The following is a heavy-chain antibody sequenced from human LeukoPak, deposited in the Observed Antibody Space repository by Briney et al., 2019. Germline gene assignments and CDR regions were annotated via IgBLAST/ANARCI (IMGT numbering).Heavy chain of an antibody. CDR3: ASVMVGATSYYYYYYMDV. D-gene: IGHD1-26*01. J-gene: IGHJ6*03. V-gene: IGHV4-39*01. CDR1: GGSISSSSYY. Sequence: SETLSLTCTVSGGSISSSSYYWGWIRQPPGKGLEWIGSIYYSGSTYYNPSLKGRVTISVDTSKNQFSLKLSSVTAADTAVYYCASVMVGATSYYYYYYMDVWGKGTTVTVSS. CDR2: IYYSGST.